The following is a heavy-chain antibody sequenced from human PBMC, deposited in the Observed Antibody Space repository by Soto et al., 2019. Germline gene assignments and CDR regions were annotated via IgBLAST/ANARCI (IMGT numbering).Heavy chain of an antibody. CDR2: ISHDGSVT. J-gene: IGHJ5*01. D-gene: IGHD7-27*01. V-gene: IGHV3-30*18. CDR3: AKDLPNAWAFAS. CDR1: GFAFSSHV. Sequence: QVQLVESGGGVVQPGRPLRLSCAASGFAFSSHVMHWVRQVPGKGLEWVARISHDGSVTSYIDSVKGRFSISRDNSRNTQYLQMDSLRPEDTALYYCAKDLPNAWAFASWGQGVLVTVFS.